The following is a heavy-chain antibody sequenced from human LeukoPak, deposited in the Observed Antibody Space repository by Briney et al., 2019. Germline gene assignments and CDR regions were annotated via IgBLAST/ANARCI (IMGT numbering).Heavy chain of an antibody. CDR2: FYTSENI. J-gene: IGHJ3*02. CDR3: ARDIKVGGTPDVFDI. D-gene: IGHD1-26*01. Sequence: PSETLSLTCTVSGGSISSYYWSWIRQPAGKGLEWIGRFYTSENINYNPSLRSRITMSLDTSKNQFSLNLSSVTAADTAVYYCARDIKVGGTPDVFDIWGQGTMVTVSS. V-gene: IGHV4-4*07. CDR1: GGSISSYY.